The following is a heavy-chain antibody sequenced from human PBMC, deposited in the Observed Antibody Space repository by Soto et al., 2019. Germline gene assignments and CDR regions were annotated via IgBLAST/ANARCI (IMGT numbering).Heavy chain of an antibody. D-gene: IGHD4-17*01. CDR2: IYYSGST. J-gene: IGHJ4*02. Sequence: LSLTCTVSGGSISSSSYYWGWIRQPPGKGLEWIGTIYYSGSTYYNPSLKSRVTISVDTSKNQFSLKLSSVTAADTAVYYCARLDYGDYTIYWRQGTLVTVSS. V-gene: IGHV4-39*01. CDR1: GGSISSSSYY. CDR3: ARLDYGDYTIY.